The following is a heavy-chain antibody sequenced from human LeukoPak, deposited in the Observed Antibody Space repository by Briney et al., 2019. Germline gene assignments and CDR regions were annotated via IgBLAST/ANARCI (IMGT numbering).Heavy chain of an antibody. J-gene: IGHJ3*02. CDR1: GGSISSSSYY. Sequence: PSETLSLTCTVSGGSISSSSYYWGWIRQPPGKGLEWIGRIYTSGSTNYNPSLKSRVTMSVDTSKNQFSLKLSSVTAADTAVYYCARSLWFGELFLPYAFDIWGQGTMVTVSS. D-gene: IGHD3-10*01. CDR3: ARSLWFGELFLPYAFDI. CDR2: IYTSGST. V-gene: IGHV4-61*05.